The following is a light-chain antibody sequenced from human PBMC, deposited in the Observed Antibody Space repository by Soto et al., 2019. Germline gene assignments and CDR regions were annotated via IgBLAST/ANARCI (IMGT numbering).Light chain of an antibody. CDR3: LLSYSGGRSYV. CDR2: DTS. V-gene: IGLV7-46*01. J-gene: IGLJ1*01. Sequence: QAVVTQAPSLTVSPGGTVTLTCGSSTGAVTSGHYPYWFQQKPGQAPRTLIYDTSNTHSWTPARFSGSLLGGKAALTLSGAQPEDEAEYYCLLSYSGGRSYVFGSGTKLTVL. CDR1: TGAVTSGHY.